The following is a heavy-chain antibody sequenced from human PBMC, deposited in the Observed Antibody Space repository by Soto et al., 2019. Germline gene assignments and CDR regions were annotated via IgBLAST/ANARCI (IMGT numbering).Heavy chain of an antibody. J-gene: IGHJ6*02. D-gene: IGHD6-19*01. CDR1: GFTFSNTW. Sequence: EVQLVESGGGLVKPGGSLRLSCAASGFTFSNTWLNWVRQAPGKGLEWVGRIKRQTDGGTTDYAAPVKGRFTISRFDSKKTLYLHMNSLKIEDTAVYFCSTDDVAGQIKPGFYLPMNAWGQGTTVTVSS. CDR2: IKRQTDGGTT. CDR3: STDDVAGQIKPGFYLPMNA. V-gene: IGHV3-15*07.